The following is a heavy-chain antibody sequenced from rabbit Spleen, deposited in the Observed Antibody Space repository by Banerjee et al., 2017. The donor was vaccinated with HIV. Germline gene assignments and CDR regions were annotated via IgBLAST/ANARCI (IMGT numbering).Heavy chain of an antibody. V-gene: IGHV1S47*01. CDR1: GFDFSSYG. J-gene: IGHJ4*01. Sequence: QEQLVESGGGLVQPGGSLKLSCEASGFDFSSYGVSWVRQAPGKGLEWIGYIDPVFGSTYYANWVNGRFTISSHNAQNTLYLQLNSLTAADTATYFCARDGAGGSYFNLWGPGTLVTVS. CDR2: IDPVFGST. CDR3: ARDGAGGSYFNL. D-gene: IGHD8-1*01.